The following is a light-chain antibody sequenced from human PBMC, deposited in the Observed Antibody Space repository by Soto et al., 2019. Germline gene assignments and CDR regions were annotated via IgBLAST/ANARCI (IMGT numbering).Light chain of an antibody. Sequence: QSALTQPPSASGSPGQSVTISCTGTSSDVGGYNDVSWYQQHPGKAPKLMIYEVSERPSGVPDRFSGSKSGNTASLTVSGLQAEDDADYYCSSYAGRNKYVFGTGTKLTVL. V-gene: IGLV2-8*01. CDR1: SSDVGGYND. J-gene: IGLJ1*01. CDR3: SSYAGRNKYV. CDR2: EVS.